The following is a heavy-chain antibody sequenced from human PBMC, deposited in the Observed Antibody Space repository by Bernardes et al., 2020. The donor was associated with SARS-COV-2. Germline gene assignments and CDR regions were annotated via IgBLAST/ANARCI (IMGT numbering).Heavy chain of an antibody. CDR2: ISDDGATT. CDR1: GFSLSNYW. V-gene: IGHV3-74*01. D-gene: IGHD6-19*01. CDR3: GKRAVSGNNWYFDL. Sequence: GGSLRLSCAASGFSLSNYWLHWVRQVPGKGLVWVSRISDDGATTTYADSVKGRFTISRDKAKNTMSLQMNSLRVEDTAVYYCGKRAVSGNNWYFDLWGRGTLVTVSS. J-gene: IGHJ2*01.